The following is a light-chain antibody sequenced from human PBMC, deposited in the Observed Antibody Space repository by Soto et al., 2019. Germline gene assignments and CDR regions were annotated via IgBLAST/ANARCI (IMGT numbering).Light chain of an antibody. Sequence: QSALTQPPSASGSPGQSVTISCTETSSDVGAYNYVSWYQQYPGKAPRLIIYEVTKRPSGVPDRFSGSKSGNTASLTVSGLQADDEADYYCASYAGSITLYGGGTKLTVL. CDR3: ASYAGSITL. J-gene: IGLJ2*01. V-gene: IGLV2-8*01. CDR1: SSDVGAYNY. CDR2: EVT.